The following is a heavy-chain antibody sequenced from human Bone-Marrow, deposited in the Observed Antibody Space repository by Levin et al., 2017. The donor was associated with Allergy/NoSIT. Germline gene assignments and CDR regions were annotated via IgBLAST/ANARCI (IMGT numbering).Heavy chain of an antibody. D-gene: IGHD7-27*01. CDR2: ISGSGDTT. CDR1: GFTFSTFA. V-gene: IGHV3-23*01. J-gene: IGHJ4*02. Sequence: LSLTCAVSGFTFSTFAMSWVRQPPGKGLDWVSTISGSGDTTYYADSVKGRFTISRDNSKNTLYLQMNSLRVEDTALYYCAKDPNWAPGYWGQGTLVTVSS. CDR3: AKDPNWAPGY.